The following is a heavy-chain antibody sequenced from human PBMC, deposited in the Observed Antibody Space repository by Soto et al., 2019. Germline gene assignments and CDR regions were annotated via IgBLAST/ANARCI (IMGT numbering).Heavy chain of an antibody. Sequence: PGGSLRLSCAASGFTVSSNYMSWVRQAPGKGLEWASVIYSGGSTYYADSVKGRFTISRDNSKNTLYLQMNSLRAEDTAVYYCARDGTYCSGGSCYTSSGYYYGLDVWGQGTTVTVSS. V-gene: IGHV3-53*01. D-gene: IGHD2-15*01. CDR2: IYSGGST. J-gene: IGHJ6*02. CDR3: ARDGTYCSGGSCYTSSGYYYGLDV. CDR1: GFTVSSNY.